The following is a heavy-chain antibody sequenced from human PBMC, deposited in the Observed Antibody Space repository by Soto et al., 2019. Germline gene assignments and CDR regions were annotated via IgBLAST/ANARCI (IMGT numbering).Heavy chain of an antibody. J-gene: IGHJ4*02. CDR3: ARDLDY. Sequence: QVQLVESGGGVVQPGRSLRLSCAASGFTLSSYGMHCVRQAPGKGLARVAVIWYDGSNKYYADSVKGRFTISRDNSKNTRYLQMNSLRAEDTAVYYCARDLDYWGQGTLVTVAS. V-gene: IGHV3-33*01. CDR2: IWYDGSNK. CDR1: GFTLSSYG.